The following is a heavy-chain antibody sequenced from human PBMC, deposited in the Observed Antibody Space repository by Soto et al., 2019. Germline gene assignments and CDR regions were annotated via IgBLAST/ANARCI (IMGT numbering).Heavy chain of an antibody. J-gene: IGHJ4*02. D-gene: IGHD3-22*01. CDR3: ARGGYYYDSSGYSPLYYFDY. CDR2: IYYSGST. CDR1: GGSISSGGYY. V-gene: IGHV4-31*03. Sequence: SETLSLTCTVSGGSISSGGYYWSWIRQHPGKGLEWIGYIYYSGSTYYNPSLKSRVTISVDTSKNQFSLKLSSVTAADTAVYYCARGGYYYDSSGYSPLYYFDYWGQGTLVTVSS.